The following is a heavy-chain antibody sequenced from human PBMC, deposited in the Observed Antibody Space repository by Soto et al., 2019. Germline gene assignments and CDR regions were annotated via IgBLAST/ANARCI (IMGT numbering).Heavy chain of an antibody. CDR3: EKDPSTGSADF. V-gene: IGHV3-23*01. CDR1: GFTFSNAW. Sequence: GGSLRLSCAASGFTFSNAWMTWVRQAPGKGLEWVSTIHPEGTNTHYADSVKGRFTISRDNSKDTLYLEMNSLRADDTGIYFCEKDPSTGSADFWGQGTLVTVSS. CDR2: IHPEGTNT. J-gene: IGHJ4*02. D-gene: IGHD3-9*01.